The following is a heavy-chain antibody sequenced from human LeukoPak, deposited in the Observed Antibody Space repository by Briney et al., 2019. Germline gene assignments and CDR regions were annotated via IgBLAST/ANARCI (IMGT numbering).Heavy chain of an antibody. V-gene: IGHV3-30*03. CDR2: ISYDGSNK. Sequence: GGSLRLSCAASGFTFITYGMHWVRQAPGKGLEWVAVISYDGSNKYYADSVKGRFTISRDNSKNTLYLQMNSLRAEETAVYYCARDSRVLARSFDYWGQGTLVTVSS. CDR1: GFTFITYG. CDR3: ARDSRVLARSFDY. D-gene: IGHD2-8*02. J-gene: IGHJ4*02.